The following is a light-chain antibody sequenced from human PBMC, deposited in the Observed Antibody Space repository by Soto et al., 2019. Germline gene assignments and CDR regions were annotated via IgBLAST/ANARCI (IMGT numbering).Light chain of an antibody. Sequence: DIQMTQSPSSLYSSLGDRVTITWRASQSISRYLNWYQQKPGKAPKLLIYAAPSLQSGVPSRFSGSGSGTDFTLTISSLKNEDFATYDCQQSYSTTITFGQGTRLEIK. CDR2: AAP. J-gene: IGKJ5*01. CDR3: QQSYSTTIT. V-gene: IGKV1-39*01. CDR1: QSISRY.